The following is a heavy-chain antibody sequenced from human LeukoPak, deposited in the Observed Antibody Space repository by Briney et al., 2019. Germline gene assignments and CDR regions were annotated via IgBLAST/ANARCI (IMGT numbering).Heavy chain of an antibody. J-gene: IGHJ4*02. CDR3: ARATIFGVISLDY. V-gene: IGHV3-33*01. CDR1: VYTFCSYC. CDR2: IWYDGSNK. Sequence: GVSLRLSCAASVYTFCSYCMHWVREAPCKGLEWVVVIWYDGSNKYYADSVKGRFTISRDNSKNTLYLQMNSLRAEDTAVYYCARATIFGVISLDYWGQGTLVTVSS. D-gene: IGHD3-3*01.